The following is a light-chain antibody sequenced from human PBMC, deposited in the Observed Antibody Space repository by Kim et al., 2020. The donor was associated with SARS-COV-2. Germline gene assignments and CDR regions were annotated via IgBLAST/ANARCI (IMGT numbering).Light chain of an antibody. CDR1: SSDVGGYNY. CDR2: DVS. CDR3: CSYAGSYTCEV. Sequence: QSVTISCTGTSSDVGGYNYVSWYQQHPGKAPKLMIYDVSKRPSGVPDRFSGSKSGNTASLTISGLQAEDEADYYCCSYAGSYTCEVFGGGTQLTVL. J-gene: IGLJ3*02. V-gene: IGLV2-11*01.